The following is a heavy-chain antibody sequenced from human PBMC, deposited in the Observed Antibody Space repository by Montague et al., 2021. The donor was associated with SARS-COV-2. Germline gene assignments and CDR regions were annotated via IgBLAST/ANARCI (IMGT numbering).Heavy chain of an antibody. D-gene: IGHD3-16*01. V-gene: IGHV4-34*01. CDR1: GGFFSGYY. Sequence: SETLSLTCAVYGGFFSGYYWSWIRQPPGKGLEWIGQIHHTGSTIYKPSLKSRVTISEDTSKNQFSLKMTSVTAADTAVYYCARGGHQLRFGLDVWGQGTTVTVSS. CDR2: IHHTGST. CDR3: ARGGHQLRFGLDV. J-gene: IGHJ6*02.